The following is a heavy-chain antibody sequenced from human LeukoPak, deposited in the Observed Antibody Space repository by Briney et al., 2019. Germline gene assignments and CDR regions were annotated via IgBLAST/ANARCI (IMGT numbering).Heavy chain of an antibody. V-gene: IGHV4-4*07. J-gene: IGHJ4*02. D-gene: IGHD4-11*01. CDR3: ASNGVTSGPFDY. CDR1: GGSISSYY. Sequence: SETLSLTCTVSGGSISSYYWSWIRQPAGKGLEWIGRIYASGSTSYNPSLKSRVTMSVDTSKNQFSLKLSSVTAADTAVYYCASNGVTSGPFDYWGQGTLDTVSS. CDR2: IYASGST.